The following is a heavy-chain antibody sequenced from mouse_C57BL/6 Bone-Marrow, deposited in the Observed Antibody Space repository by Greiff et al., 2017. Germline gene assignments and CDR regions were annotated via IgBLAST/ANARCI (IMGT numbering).Heavy chain of an antibody. CDR1: GYAFSSSW. CDR3: ARAFYYDYDGVDY. CDR2: IYPGDGDT. J-gene: IGHJ2*01. Sequence: ESGPELVKPGASVKISCKASGYAFSSSWMNWVKQRPGKGLEWIGRIYPGDGDTNYNGKFKGKATLTADKSSSTAYMQLSSLTSEDSAVYFCARAFYYDYDGVDYWGQGTTLTVSS. V-gene: IGHV1-82*01. D-gene: IGHD2-4*01.